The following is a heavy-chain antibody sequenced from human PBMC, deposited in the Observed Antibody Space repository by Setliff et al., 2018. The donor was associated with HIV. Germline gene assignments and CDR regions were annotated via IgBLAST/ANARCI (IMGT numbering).Heavy chain of an antibody. D-gene: IGHD3-22*01. CDR1: DDSMTSNY. V-gene: IGHV4-59*01. CDR2: IYYSGST. J-gene: IGHJ4*02. Sequence: PSETLSLTCTVSDDSMTSNYWSWIRQPPGEGLEWIGYIYYSGSTNYNPSLKSRVTISVDTSKNQFSLKLSSVTAADTAVYYCARGKNYYDSSGYHYWGQGTLVTAPQ. CDR3: ARGKNYYDSSGYHY.